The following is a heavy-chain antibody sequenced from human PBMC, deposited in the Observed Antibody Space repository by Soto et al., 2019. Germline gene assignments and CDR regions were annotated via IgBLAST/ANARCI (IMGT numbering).Heavy chain of an antibody. V-gene: IGHV4-61*05. J-gene: IGHJ6*03. D-gene: IGHD3-3*01. CDR2: IYYSGST. Sequence: PSETLSLTCTVSGGSISSSSYYWGWIRQPPGKGLEWIGYIYYSGSTNYNPSLKSRVTISVDTSKNQFSLKLSSVTAADTAVYYCARHLREWPYGGYYYMDVWGKGTTVTVSS. CDR3: ARHLREWPYGGYYYMDV. CDR1: GGSISSSSYY.